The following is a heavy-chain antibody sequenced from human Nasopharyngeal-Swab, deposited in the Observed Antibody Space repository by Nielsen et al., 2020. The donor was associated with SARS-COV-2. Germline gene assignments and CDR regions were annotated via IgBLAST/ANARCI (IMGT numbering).Heavy chain of an antibody. J-gene: IGHJ3*02. CDR3: AKPTTRSAFDI. V-gene: IGHV3-23*01. Sequence: GESLKISCAASGFPFSSYAMSWVRQAPGKGLEWVSAIVGSGGSTFYADSVRGRFTISRDNSENTLFLQMNSLRAEDTAVYYCAKPTTRSAFDIWGQGTMVTVSS. D-gene: IGHD1-7*01. CDR1: GFPFSSYA. CDR2: IVGSGGST.